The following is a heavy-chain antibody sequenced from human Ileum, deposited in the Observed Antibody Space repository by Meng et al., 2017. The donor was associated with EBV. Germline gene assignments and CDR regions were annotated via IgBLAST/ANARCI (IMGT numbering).Heavy chain of an antibody. V-gene: IGHV4-30-4*01. J-gene: IGHJ2*01. CDR1: GGSISSSNYY. CDR2: IYNSGST. CDR3: ARGQKGYFDL. Sequence: QVQLQESGPGPVKPSQTLSLTCTVSGGSISSSNYYWSWIRQPPGKGLEWSGHIYNSGSTYYNPSLKSRITISVDTSKNQFSLKLSSVTAADTAVYYCARGQKGYFDLWGRGTLVTVSS.